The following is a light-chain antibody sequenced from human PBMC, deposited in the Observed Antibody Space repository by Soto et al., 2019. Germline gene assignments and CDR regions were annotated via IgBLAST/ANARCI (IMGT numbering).Light chain of an antibody. CDR1: SSNIGSPFD. Sequence: QSVLTQPPSVSGAPGQRVTISCTGNSSNIGSPFDVHWYQHLPGTAPRLLIYANNNRPSGVPDRFSGSKSGTSASLAITGLQGDDEADYYCQSFDIRLSAPVFGGGTKLTVL. CDR3: QSFDIRLSAPV. V-gene: IGLV1-40*01. J-gene: IGLJ2*01. CDR2: ANN.